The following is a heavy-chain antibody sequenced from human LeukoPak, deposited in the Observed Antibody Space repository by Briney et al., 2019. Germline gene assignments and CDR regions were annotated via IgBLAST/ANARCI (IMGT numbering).Heavy chain of an antibody. V-gene: IGHV3-21*01. CDR3: ARAPVIVMHDWYFDL. CDR1: EFTFRNYS. J-gene: IGHJ2*01. D-gene: IGHD3-22*01. Sequence: GGSLRLSCVGSEFTFRNYSLNWVRQAPGKGLEWVSSISSSSSYKYYVDSVKGRFTISRDNAKKSLYLQMNSLRAEDTAVYYCARAPVIVMHDWYFDLWGRGTLVAVS. CDR2: ISSSSSYK.